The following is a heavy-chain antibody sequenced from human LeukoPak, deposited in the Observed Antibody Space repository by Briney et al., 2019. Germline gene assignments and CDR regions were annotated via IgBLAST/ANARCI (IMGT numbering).Heavy chain of an antibody. V-gene: IGHV3-30*02. CDR2: IRYDGSDK. J-gene: IGHJ6*03. Sequence: GGSLRLSCAASGFSFTTYGMHWVRQVPGRGLEWVAFIRYDGSDKYYPDSVKGRFTISRDNSRNMLYLQMNSLRAEDTAVYYCAREAGSGTYRGKYYYYYMDVWGKGTTVTVSS. CDR1: GFSFTTYG. D-gene: IGHD3-10*01. CDR3: AREAGSGTYRGKYYYYYMDV.